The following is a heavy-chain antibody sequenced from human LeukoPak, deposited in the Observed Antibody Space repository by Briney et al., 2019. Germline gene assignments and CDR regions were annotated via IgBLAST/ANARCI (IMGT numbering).Heavy chain of an antibody. CDR1: GFSFSRYA. J-gene: IGHJ4*02. D-gene: IGHD5-18*01. CDR2: ISYDGSNK. Sequence: GGSLRLSCAASGFSFSRYAMHWVRQAPGKGLEWVVVISYDGSNKYYADSVKGRFTISRDNAKKSLYLQMNSLGAEDTAVYYCARHLSGITGYTYGRGIDYWGQGTLLTVSS. CDR3: ARHLSGITGYTYGRGIDY. V-gene: IGHV3-30*04.